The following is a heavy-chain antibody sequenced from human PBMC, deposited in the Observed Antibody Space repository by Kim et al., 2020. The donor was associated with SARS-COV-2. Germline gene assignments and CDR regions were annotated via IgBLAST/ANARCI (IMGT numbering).Heavy chain of an antibody. V-gene: IGHV3-23*01. D-gene: IGHD3-22*01. J-gene: IGHJ4*02. Sequence: GGSLRLSCAASGFTFSSYAMSWVRQAPGKGLEWVSAISGSGGSTYYADPVKGRFTITRDNSKNTLYLQMNSLGAEDTAVYYCAKDNRPTMIVVVITYFDYWSKGTLVTVST. CDR1: GFTFSSYA. CDR3: AKDNRPTMIVVVITYFDY. CDR2: ISGSGGST.